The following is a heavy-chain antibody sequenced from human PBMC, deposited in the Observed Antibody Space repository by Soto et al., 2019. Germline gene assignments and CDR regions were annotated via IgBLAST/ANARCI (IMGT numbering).Heavy chain of an antibody. V-gene: IGHV5-51*03. CDR1: GYSFTSYW. J-gene: IGHJ6*02. CDR3: ARRDSSSSGDYYYYGMDV. CDR2: IYPGDSDT. Sequence: GESLKISCKGSGYSFTSYWIGWVRQMPGKGLEWMGIIYPGDSDTRYSPSFQGQVTISADKSISTAYLQWSSLKASDTAMYYSARRDSSSSGDYYYYGMDVWGQGTTVTVSS. D-gene: IGHD6-6*01.